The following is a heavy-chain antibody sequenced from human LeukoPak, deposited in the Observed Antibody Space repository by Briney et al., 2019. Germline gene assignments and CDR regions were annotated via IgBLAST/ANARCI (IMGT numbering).Heavy chain of an antibody. D-gene: IGHD3-16*02. Sequence: ASVKVSCKASGYTFTGYYMHWGRQAPGQGLEWMGWINPNSGGTNYAQKFQGRVTMTRDTSISTAYMELSRLRSDDTAVYYCAREGYDYVWGSYRNYYMDVWGKGTTVTVSS. CDR3: AREGYDYVWGSYRNYYMDV. CDR1: GYTFTGYY. J-gene: IGHJ6*03. V-gene: IGHV1-2*02. CDR2: INPNSGGT.